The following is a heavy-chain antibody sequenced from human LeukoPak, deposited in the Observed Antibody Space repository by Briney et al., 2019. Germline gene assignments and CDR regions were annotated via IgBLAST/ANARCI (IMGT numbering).Heavy chain of an antibody. CDR2: ISYDGSNK. CDR1: GFTFGSYA. V-gene: IGHV3-30*04. D-gene: IGHD1-7*01. J-gene: IGHJ4*02. CDR3: AREELRLYYFDY. Sequence: GESLKISCAASGFTFGSYAMHWVRQAPGKGLEWVAVISYDGSNKYYADSVKGRFTISRDNSKNTLYLQMNSLRAEDTAVYYCAREELRLYYFDYWGQGTLDTVSS.